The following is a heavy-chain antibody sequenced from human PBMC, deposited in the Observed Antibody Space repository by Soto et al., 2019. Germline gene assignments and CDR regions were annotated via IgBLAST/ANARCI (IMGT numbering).Heavy chain of an antibody. CDR1: GLISSSDSG. CDR3: VRWWGTIGAYVS. CDR2: ISYEGSLK. D-gene: IGHD3-16*01. J-gene: IGHJ5*02. V-gene: IGHV3-33*01. Sequence: QVQLVESGGGVVQPGRSLRLSCAASGLISSSDSGMHWLRQAPGKGLEWVAVISYEGSLKYYADAVKGRFTISRDNSKIMVVLQMDSLRAEDTAVYFCVRWWGTIGAYVSWGQGTLVTVSS.